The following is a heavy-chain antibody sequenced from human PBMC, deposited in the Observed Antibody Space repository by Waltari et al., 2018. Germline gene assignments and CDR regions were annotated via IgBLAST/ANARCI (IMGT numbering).Heavy chain of an antibody. J-gene: IGHJ4*02. V-gene: IGHV3-30*01. Sequence: QVQLVESGGGVVQPGRSLRLSCAASGFTFSSYAMHWVRQAPGKGLEWVAVISYDGSKKYYEDSVKGRFTISRDNSKNTLYLQMNSLRAEDTAVYDCASIGYSGSYHPFDYWGQGTLVTVSS. CDR2: ISYDGSKK. CDR3: ASIGYSGSYHPFDY. CDR1: GFTFSSYA. D-gene: IGHD1-26*01.